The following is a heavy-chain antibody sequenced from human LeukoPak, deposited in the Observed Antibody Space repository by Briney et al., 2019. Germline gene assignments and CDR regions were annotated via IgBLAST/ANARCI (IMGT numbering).Heavy chain of an antibody. D-gene: IGHD6-19*01. CDR1: GFTFSSYN. CDR3: AGSSGWLFDY. J-gene: IGHJ4*02. CDR2: ISRTGSYI. Sequence: GGSLRLSCAASGFTFSSYNMNWVRQAPGRGLEWVSSISRTGSYIYYADSVKGRFTISRDNAKNSVYLQMNSLRAEDTAVYYCAGSSGWLFDYWGQGTLVAVSS. V-gene: IGHV3-21*01.